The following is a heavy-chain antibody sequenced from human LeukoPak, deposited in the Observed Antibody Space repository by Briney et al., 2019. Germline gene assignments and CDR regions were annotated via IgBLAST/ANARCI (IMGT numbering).Heavy chain of an antibody. CDR2: NSGDGGTT. CDR1: GFTFDDHG. D-gene: IGHD3-10*01. J-gene: IGHJ6*02. CDR3: AKDQFGSGSYSLGGMDV. Sequence: GGSLRLSCAASGFTFDDHGMHWVRHAPGKGLEWVSLNSGDGGTTYYADSAKGRFTISRDNSKNSLYLQMNNLRTEDTALYYCAKDQFGSGSYSLGGMDVWGQGTTVAVSS. V-gene: IGHV3-43*02.